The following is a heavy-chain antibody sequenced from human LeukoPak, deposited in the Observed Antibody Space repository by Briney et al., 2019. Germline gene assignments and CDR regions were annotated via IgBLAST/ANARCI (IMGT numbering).Heavy chain of an antibody. Sequence: SQTLSLTCTVSGGSISSSSYYWGWIRQPPGKGLEWIGTIYYSGSTDYNPSLKSRVTISVDTSKNQFSLKLSSVTAADTAVYYCARHRGDSGSYFASYYFDYWGQGTLVTVSS. CDR2: IYYSGST. CDR3: ARHRGDSGSYFASYYFDY. CDR1: GGSISSSSYY. V-gene: IGHV4-39*01. D-gene: IGHD1-26*01. J-gene: IGHJ4*02.